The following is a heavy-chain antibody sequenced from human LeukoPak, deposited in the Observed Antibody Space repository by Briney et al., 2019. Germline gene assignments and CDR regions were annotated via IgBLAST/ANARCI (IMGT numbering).Heavy chain of an antibody. D-gene: IGHD6-13*01. J-gene: IGHJ3*02. CDR1: GYSFATYW. V-gene: IGHV5-51*01. CDR3: ARQSRPYSSRGAFDI. Sequence: GESLKISCKVSGYSFATYWIGWVRQMPGKGLEWMGIIYPDDSDTRYSPSFQGQVTISADKSISTAYLQWSSLKASDTAMYYCARQSRPYSSRGAFDIWGQGTMVTVSS. CDR2: IYPDDSDT.